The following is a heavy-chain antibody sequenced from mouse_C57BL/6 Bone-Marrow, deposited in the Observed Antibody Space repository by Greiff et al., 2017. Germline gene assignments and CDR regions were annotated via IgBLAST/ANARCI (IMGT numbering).Heavy chain of an antibody. CDR1: GYTFTSYG. CDR2: IYPRGGNT. J-gene: IGHJ1*03. Sequence: VQLQQPGAELARPGASVKLSCKASGYTFTSYGISWVKQRTGQGLEWIGEIYPRGGNTYYNEKFKGKATLTADKSSSTAYMELRSLTSEDSAVYFCAGVLGVGVWGTGTTVTVSS. V-gene: IGHV1-81*01. CDR3: AGVLGVGV.